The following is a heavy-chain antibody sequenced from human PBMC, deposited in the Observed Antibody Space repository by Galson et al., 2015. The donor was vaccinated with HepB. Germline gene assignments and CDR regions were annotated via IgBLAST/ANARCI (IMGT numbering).Heavy chain of an antibody. CDR2: ISWDGVTT. D-gene: IGHD3-10*01. Sequence: SLRLSCAASGFTFDDYTMHWVRPAPGKSLEWVSLISWDGVTTYYTNSVKGRFTISSDNSKHSLFLQMNSLRTQDTALYYCVKDLTYYYGSGISRAYGLDVWGQGTTVTVAS. V-gene: IGHV3-43*01. J-gene: IGHJ6*02. CDR3: VKDLTYYYGSGISRAYGLDV. CDR1: GFTFDDYT.